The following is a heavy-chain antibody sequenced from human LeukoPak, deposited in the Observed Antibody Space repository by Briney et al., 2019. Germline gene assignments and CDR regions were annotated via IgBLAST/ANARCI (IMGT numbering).Heavy chain of an antibody. J-gene: IGHJ5*02. V-gene: IGHV7-4-1*02. CDR1: GYTFTSYA. Sequence: GSVKDSCKAPGYTFTSYAMNWVRQAPGQGLEWMGWINTNTGNPTYGQGFTGRFVFPLDTSVSTAYLQISSLKAEDTAVYYCARGPPTRNWCEPGGQGTLVSVSS. CDR3: ARGPPTRNWCEP. CDR2: INTNTGNP.